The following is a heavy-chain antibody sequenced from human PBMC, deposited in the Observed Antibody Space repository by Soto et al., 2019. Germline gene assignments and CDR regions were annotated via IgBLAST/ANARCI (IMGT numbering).Heavy chain of an antibody. Sequence: GGSLRLSCAASGVTFSSSGMHWLRQAPGKGLEWVTFISHDGSDKFYAGSVKGRFTVSRDNSKKTLYLQMNSLVGDDTAVYYCANLGGPYNFLSGESPNVDYWGQGTLVTVSS. CDR2: ISHDGSDK. CDR3: ANLGGPYNFLSGESPNVDY. D-gene: IGHD3-3*01. J-gene: IGHJ4*02. CDR1: GVTFSSSG. V-gene: IGHV3-30*18.